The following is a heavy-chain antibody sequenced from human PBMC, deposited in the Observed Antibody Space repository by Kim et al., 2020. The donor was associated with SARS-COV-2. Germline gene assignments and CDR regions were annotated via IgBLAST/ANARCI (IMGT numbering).Heavy chain of an antibody. D-gene: IGHD3-22*01. J-gene: IGHJ4*02. CDR3: ARVNYDSSGYDY. Sequence: NDAQKLQGRVTMTTDTSTSTAYMELRSLRSDDTAVYYCARVNYDSSGYDYWGQGTLVTVSS. V-gene: IGHV1-18*01.